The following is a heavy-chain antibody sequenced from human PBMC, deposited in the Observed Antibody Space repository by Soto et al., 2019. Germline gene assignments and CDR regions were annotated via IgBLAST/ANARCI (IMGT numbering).Heavy chain of an antibody. CDR1: GFTFSNYW. V-gene: IGHV3-74*01. Sequence: EVQLVESGGGLVQPGGSLRLSCAASGFTFSNYWLHWVRQAPGKGLVWVSRIKSDGSSTNYADSVQGRFTSSRDNAKNTLYLQLNSLRVEDTAVYYCARGNNGMDVWGQGTTVTVS. CDR3: ARGNNGMDV. CDR2: IKSDGSST. J-gene: IGHJ6*02.